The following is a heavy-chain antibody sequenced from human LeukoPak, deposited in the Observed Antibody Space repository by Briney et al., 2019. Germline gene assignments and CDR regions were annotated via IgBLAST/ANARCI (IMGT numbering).Heavy chain of an antibody. CDR3: ARDEEMATIGLVYAFDI. D-gene: IGHD5-24*01. CDR2: IIPILGIA. J-gene: IGHJ3*02. CDR1: GGTFSSYA. V-gene: IGHV1-69*04. Sequence: SVKVSCKASGGTFSSYAISWVRQAPGQGLEWMGRIIPILGIANYAQKFQGRVTITADKSTSTAYMELSSLRSEDTAVYYCARDEEMATIGLVYAFDIWGQGTMVTVPS.